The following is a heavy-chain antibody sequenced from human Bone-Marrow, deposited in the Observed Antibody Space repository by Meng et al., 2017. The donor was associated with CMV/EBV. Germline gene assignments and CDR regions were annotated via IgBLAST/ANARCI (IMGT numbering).Heavy chain of an antibody. D-gene: IGHD6-19*01. J-gene: IGHJ6*02. CDR3: ARELLRIAVARGLYYYYGMDV. CDR1: GFTFSSYS. CDR2: ISSSSSTI. V-gene: IGHV3-48*04. Sequence: GESLKISCAASGFTFSSYSMNWVRQAPGKGLEWVSYISSSSSTIYYADSVKGRFTISRDNAKNSLYLQMNSLRAEDTAVYYCARELLRIAVARGLYYYYGMDVWGQRTTVAASS.